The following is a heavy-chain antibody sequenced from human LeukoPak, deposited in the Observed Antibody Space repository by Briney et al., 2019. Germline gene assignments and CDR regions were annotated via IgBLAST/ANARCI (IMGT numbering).Heavy chain of an antibody. CDR1: GYTFINYG. Sequence: ASVKVSCKASGYTFINYGVNWVRQAPGQGLEWMGWISAYNANTNYAQKLQGRVTMTTDTSTSTAYMELRSLRSDDTAVYYCARGDLGEYFDYRAQGPLVTVSS. CDR2: ISAYNANT. CDR3: ARGDLGEYFDY. J-gene: IGHJ4*02. V-gene: IGHV1-18*01.